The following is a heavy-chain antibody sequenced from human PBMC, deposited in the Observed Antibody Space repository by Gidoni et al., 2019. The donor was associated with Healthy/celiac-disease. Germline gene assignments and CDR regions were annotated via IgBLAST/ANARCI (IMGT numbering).Heavy chain of an antibody. V-gene: IGHV5-51*01. CDR2: IYPGYSDT. CDR3: ARGYCSGGSCPYGMDV. CDR1: GYSFTSYW. J-gene: IGHJ6*02. Sequence: EVQLVQSGAEVKKPAESLKISCKGSGYSFTSYWIGCVRQMPGKGLEWMGFIYPGYSDTIYRPSFQGQVTISADKSISTAYLQWSSLKASDTAMYYCARGYCSGGSCPYGMDVWGQGTTVTVSS. D-gene: IGHD2-15*01.